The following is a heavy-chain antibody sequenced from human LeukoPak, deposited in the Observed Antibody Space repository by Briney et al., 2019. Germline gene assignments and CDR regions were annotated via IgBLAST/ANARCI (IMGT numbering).Heavy chain of an antibody. CDR3: ARIGSSWSFDY. V-gene: IGHV3-21*01. CDR1: GFTFSSYA. D-gene: IGHD6-13*01. Sequence: GGPLRLSCAASGFTFSSYAMNWVRQAPGKGLEWVSSISGDSGYISYADSVRGRFTISRDNAMNSLYLQMNSLRVEDTAVYYCARIGSSWSFDYWGQGTRVTVSS. J-gene: IGHJ4*02. CDR2: ISGDSGYI.